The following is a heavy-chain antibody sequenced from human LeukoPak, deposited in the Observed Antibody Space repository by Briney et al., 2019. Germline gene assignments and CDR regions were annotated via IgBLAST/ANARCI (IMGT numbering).Heavy chain of an antibody. CDR1: GFTFSSYW. Sequence: PGGSLRLSCAACGFTFSSYWMSWVRQAPGKGLKWVANIKQDGSEKYYVDSVKGRFTISRDNAKNSLYLQMNSLRAEDTAVYYCARVPSLWFGEADYWGQGTLVTVSS. CDR3: ARVPSLWFGEADY. CDR2: IKQDGSEK. J-gene: IGHJ4*02. V-gene: IGHV3-7*03. D-gene: IGHD3-10*01.